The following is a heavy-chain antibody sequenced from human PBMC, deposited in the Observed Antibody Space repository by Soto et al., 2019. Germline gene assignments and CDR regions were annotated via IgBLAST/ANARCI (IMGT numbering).Heavy chain of an antibody. CDR3: ARASTVLSYDFWSGYYLDWFDP. J-gene: IGHJ5*02. D-gene: IGHD3-3*01. V-gene: IGHV4-31*03. Sequence: SETLSLTCTVSGGSISSGGYYWSWIRQHPGKGLEWIGYIYYSGSTYYNPSLKSRVTISVDTSKNQFSLKLSSVTAADTAVYYCARASTVLSYDFWSGYYLDWFDPWGQGTLVTVSS. CDR1: GGSISSGGYY. CDR2: IYYSGST.